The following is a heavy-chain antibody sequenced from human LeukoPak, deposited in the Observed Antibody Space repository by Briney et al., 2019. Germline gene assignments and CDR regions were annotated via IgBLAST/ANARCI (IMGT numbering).Heavy chain of an antibody. Sequence: PSETLSLTCNVSGDSISSSIYYWAWIRQPPGKGLEWIGNIDYRGGAAYSPSLRSRVTMSVDTSKNQFSLKLSSVTASDTAVYYCARRPVDNGEFRNWFDPWGQGVLVTVSS. CDR3: ARRPVDNGEFRNWFDP. J-gene: IGHJ5*02. D-gene: IGHD4-17*01. V-gene: IGHV4-39*01. CDR2: IDYRGGA. CDR1: GDSISSSIYY.